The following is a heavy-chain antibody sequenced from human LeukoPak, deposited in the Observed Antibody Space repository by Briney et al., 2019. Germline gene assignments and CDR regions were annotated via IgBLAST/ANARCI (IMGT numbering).Heavy chain of an antibody. CDR3: AKLRAAAGKTLCRDY. J-gene: IGHJ4*02. Sequence: GGSLRLSCAASGFTFSSYSMNWVRQAPGKGLEWVSSISSSSSYIYYADSVKRRFTISTENAKNSLYLQMNSLRAEDTAVYYSAKLRAAAGKTLCRDYWGQGTLVTVSS. CDR2: ISSSSSYI. CDR1: GFTFSSYS. V-gene: IGHV3-21*01. D-gene: IGHD6-13*01.